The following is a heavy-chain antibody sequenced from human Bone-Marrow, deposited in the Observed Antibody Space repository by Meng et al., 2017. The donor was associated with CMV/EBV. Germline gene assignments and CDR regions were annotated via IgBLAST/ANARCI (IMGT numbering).Heavy chain of an antibody. J-gene: IGHJ5*02. CDR1: GASSSSGGFY. D-gene: IGHD6-13*01. V-gene: IGHV4-31*02. CDR3: ARGGPTPGTGWFDP. Sequence: AGASSSSGGFYWSWIRQHPGKGLEWIAYIYYSGTTYYNPSLKSRVTISVDKSKNHFSLKLSSVTAADTAVYYCARGGPTPGTGWFDPWGQGTLVTVSS. CDR2: IYYSGTT.